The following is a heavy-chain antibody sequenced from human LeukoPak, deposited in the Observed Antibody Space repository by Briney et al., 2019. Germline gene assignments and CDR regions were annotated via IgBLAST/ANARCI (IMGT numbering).Heavy chain of an antibody. CDR2: ISYDGSNK. D-gene: IGHD2-2*01. Sequence: GSLRLSCAASGFTFSSYAMHWVRQAPGKGLEWVAVISYDGSNKYYADSVKGRFTISRDNSKNTLYLQMNSLRAEDTAVYYCARDRHCSSTSCYPGDWGQGTLVTVSS. J-gene: IGHJ4*02. V-gene: IGHV3-30-3*01. CDR3: ARDRHCSSTSCYPGD. CDR1: GFTFSSYA.